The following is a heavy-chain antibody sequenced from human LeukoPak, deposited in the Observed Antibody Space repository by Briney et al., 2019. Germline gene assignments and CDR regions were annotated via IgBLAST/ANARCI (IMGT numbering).Heavy chain of an antibody. CDR1: GGSISSYY. J-gene: IGHJ3*02. V-gene: IGHV4-59*08. CDR3: ARRPYDSSGYYWAFDI. D-gene: IGHD3-22*01. Sequence: SETLSLTCTVSGGSISSYYWSWIRQPPGKGLEWIGYIYYSGSTNYNPSLKSRVTISVDTSKNQSSLKLSSVTAADTAVYYCARRPYDSSGYYWAFDIWGQGTMVTVSS. CDR2: IYYSGST.